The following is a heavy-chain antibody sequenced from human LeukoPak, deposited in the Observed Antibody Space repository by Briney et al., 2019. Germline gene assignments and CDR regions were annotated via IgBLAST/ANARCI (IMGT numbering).Heavy chain of an antibody. CDR1: GDYISSSSCY. V-gene: IGHV4-39*01. CDR2: IYHSGRT. Sequence: SETLSLTCAVSGDYISSSSCYWGWIRQSPGTGLEWIGDIYHSGRTYYNPSLKSRVATSIDTSKNQFSLRLRSMTAADTAVFYCARRRYYDSTGYFEWGRGTLVTVSS. J-gene: IGHJ1*01. CDR3: ARRRYYDSTGYFE. D-gene: IGHD3-22*01.